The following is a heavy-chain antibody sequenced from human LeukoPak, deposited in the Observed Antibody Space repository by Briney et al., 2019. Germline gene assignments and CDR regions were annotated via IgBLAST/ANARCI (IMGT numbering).Heavy chain of an antibody. D-gene: IGHD3-10*01. V-gene: IGHV4-4*07. J-gene: IGHJ4*02. Sequence: SETLSLTCTVSGGSVSNYYWSWIRQPAGKGLEWIGRIYTSGSTNYNPSLKSRVTISVDTSKNQFSLKLSSVTAADTAVYYCARDPAFYGSGDWGQGTLVTVSS. CDR2: IYTSGST. CDR3: ARDPAFYGSGD. CDR1: GGSVSNYY.